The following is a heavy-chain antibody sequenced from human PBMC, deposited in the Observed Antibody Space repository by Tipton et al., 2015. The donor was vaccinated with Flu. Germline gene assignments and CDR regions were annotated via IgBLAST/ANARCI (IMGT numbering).Heavy chain of an antibody. D-gene: IGHD3-3*01. J-gene: IGHJ6*02. CDR1: GFTFSDDY. CDR3: ARDHPPSITVLGEITDYFGMAV. Sequence: GSLRLSCAASGFTFSDDYMSWIRQAPGKGLEWVSHISSSGSTINYADSVKGRFTISRDNAKNSLYLQMNSLRAEDTAVYYCARDHPPSITVLGEITDYFGMAVWGQGTTVTVSS. V-gene: IGHV3-11*01. CDR2: ISSSGSTI.